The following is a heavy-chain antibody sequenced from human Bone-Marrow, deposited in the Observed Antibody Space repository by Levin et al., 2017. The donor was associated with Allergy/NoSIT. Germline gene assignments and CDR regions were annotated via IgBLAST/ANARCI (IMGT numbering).Heavy chain of an antibody. CDR2: IYYSGST. CDR1: GGSISSGGYY. Sequence: SETLSLTCTVSGGSISSGGYYWSWIRQHPGKGLEWIGYIYYSGSTYYNPSLKSRVTISVDTSKNQFSLKLSSVTAADTAVYYCAREGGILRYFDWFSYMDVWGKGTTVTVSS. CDR3: AREGGILRYFDWFSYMDV. D-gene: IGHD3-9*01. J-gene: IGHJ6*03. V-gene: IGHV4-31*03.